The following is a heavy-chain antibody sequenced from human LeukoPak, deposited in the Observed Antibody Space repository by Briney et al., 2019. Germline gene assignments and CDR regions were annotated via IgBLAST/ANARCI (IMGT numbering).Heavy chain of an antibody. V-gene: IGHV1-18*01. D-gene: IGHD2-2*01. CDR2: ISAYNGNT. CDR3: ARLLCSSTSCYGYFDY. Sequence: ASVKVSCKASGGTFSSYAISWVRQAPGQGLEWVGWISAYNGNTNYAQKLQGRVTMTTDTSTSTAYMELRSLRSDDTAVYYCARLLCSSTSCYGYFDYWGQGTLVTVSS. CDR1: GGTFSSYA. J-gene: IGHJ4*02.